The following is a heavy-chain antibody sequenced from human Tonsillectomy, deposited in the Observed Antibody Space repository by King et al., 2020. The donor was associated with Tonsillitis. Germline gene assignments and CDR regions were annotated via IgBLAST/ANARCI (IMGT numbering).Heavy chain of an antibody. CDR1: GFSFSRSW. J-gene: IGHJ5*02. V-gene: IGHV3-7*03. Sequence: QLVQSGGGLVQPGGSLRLSCAASGFSFSRSWMNWVRQAPGKGLEWVANIKPDGSDTYYVDAVKGRFTISKDSDKNSLYLQMNSRRAEDTAVYYCTSVATGESTDLWGQGTLVTVSS. CDR2: IKPDGSDT. CDR3: TSVATGESTDL.